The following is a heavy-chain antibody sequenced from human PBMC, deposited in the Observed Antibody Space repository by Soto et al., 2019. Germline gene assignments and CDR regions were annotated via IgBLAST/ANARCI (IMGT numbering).Heavy chain of an antibody. D-gene: IGHD3-22*01. V-gene: IGHV5-10-1*01. Sequence: GDSQPMSWEVSGYSFAGYWITWVRQMPGNGLDWMGRIDPSDSQTYYSPSFRGHVTISAAKSITTVFLQWSSLRASDTAMYYCARQIYDSDSGPNFQYYFDSWGQGNLVNGSA. J-gene: IGHJ4*02. CDR2: IDPSDSQT. CDR3: ARQIYDSDSGPNFQYYFDS. CDR1: GYSFAGYW.